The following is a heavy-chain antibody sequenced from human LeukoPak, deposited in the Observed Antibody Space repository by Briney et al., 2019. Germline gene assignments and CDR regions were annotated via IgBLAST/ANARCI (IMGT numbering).Heavy chain of an antibody. CDR3: ARETPEYD. Sequence: SGGSLRLSCAASGFTFSSYEMNWVRQAPGKGLEWVSYIGSFGTTISYADSVKGRFTISRDNAKNSLYLQMNSLRDEDTAVYYCARETPEYDWGQGTLVTVSS. CDR2: IGSFGTTI. D-gene: IGHD1-14*01. V-gene: IGHV3-48*03. CDR1: GFTFSSYE. J-gene: IGHJ4*02.